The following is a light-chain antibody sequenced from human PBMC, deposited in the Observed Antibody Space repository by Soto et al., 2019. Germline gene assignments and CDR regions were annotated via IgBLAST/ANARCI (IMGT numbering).Light chain of an antibody. CDR2: GAS. J-gene: IGKJ2*01. V-gene: IGKV3-20*01. CDR1: QSVSSSS. CDR3: QHYGASPKYT. Sequence: EIVLTQSPGTLSLSPGQRATLSCRASQSVSSSSLAWYQQRPGQAPRLLIYGASRRATGIPDRFSGSGSGTDFTPTISRLEPEDFAVYYCQHYGASPKYTFGQGTKLEIK.